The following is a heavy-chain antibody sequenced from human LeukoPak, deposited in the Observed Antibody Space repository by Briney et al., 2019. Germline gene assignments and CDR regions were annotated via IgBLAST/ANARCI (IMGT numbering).Heavy chain of an antibody. J-gene: IGHJ6*03. CDR1: GFTFSSYS. CDR3: ARVSRHYMDV. Sequence: GGSLRLSCAASGFTFSSYSINWVRQAPGKGLEWVSSISSSSSYIYYADSVKGRFTISRDNAKNSLYLQMNSLRAEDTAVYYCARVSRHYMDVWGKGTTVTVSS. V-gene: IGHV3-21*01. D-gene: IGHD6-6*01. CDR2: ISSSSSYI.